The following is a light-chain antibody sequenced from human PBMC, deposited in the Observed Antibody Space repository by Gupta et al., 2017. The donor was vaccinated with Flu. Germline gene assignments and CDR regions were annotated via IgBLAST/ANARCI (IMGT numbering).Light chain of an antibody. J-gene: IGLJ3*02. CDR3: LWDVGSGIQV. Sequence: VTLSCGVTSGSVATHHNPSWYQLTPGQPPRTLICSANIRSVGVPDRFSGSILGNKAALTIAGAQADEESDYCGLWDVGSGIQVFGGGTKLTVL. CDR1: SGSVATHHN. CDR2: SAN. V-gene: IGLV8-61*01.